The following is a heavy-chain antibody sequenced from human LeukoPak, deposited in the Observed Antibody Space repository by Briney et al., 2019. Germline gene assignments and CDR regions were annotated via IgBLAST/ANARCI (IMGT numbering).Heavy chain of an antibody. CDR1: GFTFSSYA. CDR3: AKGGAIGGWYLD. J-gene: IGHJ4*02. V-gene: IGHV3-23*01. D-gene: IGHD6-19*01. Sequence: GASLRLSCAASGFTFSSYAMSWVRQAPGKGLEWVSVISGSGASTYYADSVKGRFTISRDNSNNTMYLQMNSLRAEDTAVYYCAKGGAIGGWYLDWGQGTQVTVSS. CDR2: ISGSGAST.